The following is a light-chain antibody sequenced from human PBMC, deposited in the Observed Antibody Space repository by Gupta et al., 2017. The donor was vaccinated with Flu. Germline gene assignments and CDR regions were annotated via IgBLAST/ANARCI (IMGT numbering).Light chain of an antibody. CDR2: AAS. J-gene: IGKJ2*01. V-gene: IGKV1-39*01. Sequence: SPLSASVGDRVTITCRASQSISSYLNWYQQKPGKAPKLLIYAASSLQSGVPSRFSGSGSGTDFTLTISSLQPEDFATYYCQQSYSTLEYTFGQGTKLEIK. CDR1: QSISSY. CDR3: QQSYSTLEYT.